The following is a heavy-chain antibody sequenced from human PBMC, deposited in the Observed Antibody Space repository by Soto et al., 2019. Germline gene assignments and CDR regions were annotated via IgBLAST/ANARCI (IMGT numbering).Heavy chain of an antibody. CDR1: RDSVSSNSAA. CDR2: TYYRSKWYN. J-gene: IGHJ6*02. D-gene: IGHD5-18*01. V-gene: IGHV6-1*01. CDR3: ARDQRGYSYGATGYYGMDV. Sequence: PSQTLSLTCAISRDSVSSNSAALNWIRQSPSRGLEWLGRTYYRSKWYNDYAVSVKSRITINPDTSKNQFSLQLNSVTPEDTAVYYCARDQRGYSYGATGYYGMDVWGQGTTVTVSS.